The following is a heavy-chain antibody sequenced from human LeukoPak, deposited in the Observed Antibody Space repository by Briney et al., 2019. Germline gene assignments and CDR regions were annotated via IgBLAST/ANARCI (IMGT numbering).Heavy chain of an antibody. V-gene: IGHV3-30*18. D-gene: IGHD3-10*01. CDR3: AKDFSGSGSYHSFDY. Sequence: GGSLRLSCAAPGFTFSSYGMHWVRQAPGKGLEWVAVITYDGSDKYYADSVKGRFTISRDTSENTLYLQMNSLRAEDTAVYYCAKDFSGSGSYHSFDYWGQGTLVTVSS. J-gene: IGHJ4*02. CDR1: GFTFSSYG. CDR2: ITYDGSDK.